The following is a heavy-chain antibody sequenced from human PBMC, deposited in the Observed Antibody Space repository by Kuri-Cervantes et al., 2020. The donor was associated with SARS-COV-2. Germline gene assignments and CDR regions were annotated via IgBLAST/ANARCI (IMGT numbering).Heavy chain of an antibody. D-gene: IGHD2-21*02. CDR3: ARGVTVYYYYYMDV. V-gene: IGHV4-34*01. CDR1: GGSFSGYY. J-gene: IGHJ6*03. Sequence: SETLSLTCAVHGGSFSGYYWSWIRQPPGKGLEWIGEINHSGSTNYNPSLKSRVTMSVDTSKNQFSLKLSSVTAADTAAYYCARGVTVYYYYYMDVWGKGTTVTVSS. CDR2: INHSGST.